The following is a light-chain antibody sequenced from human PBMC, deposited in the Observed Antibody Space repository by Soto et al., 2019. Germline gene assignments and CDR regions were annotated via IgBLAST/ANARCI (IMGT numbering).Light chain of an antibody. J-gene: IGKJ3*01. V-gene: IGKV3-20*01. CDR1: QRVNSNY. CDR3: QQYTASSGIFT. Sequence: VLTQSPGTLSLSPGERATLSCRASQRVNSNYFAWYQQKPGQAPRLLVFGASTRATGIPDRFSGSGSGTDFILPISRVDPEDFAVYYCQQYTASSGIFTFGPGTKVDIK. CDR2: GAS.